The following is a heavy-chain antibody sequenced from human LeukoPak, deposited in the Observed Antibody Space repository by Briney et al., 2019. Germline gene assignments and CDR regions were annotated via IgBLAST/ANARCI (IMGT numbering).Heavy chain of an antibody. J-gene: IGHJ6*04. D-gene: IGHD3-10*02. Sequence: GGSLRLSCAASGFSFSSYRMNWVRQAPGKGLEWVSYISSSGSTIYYADSVKGRFTISRDNAKNSLYLQMNSLRAEDTAVYYCAELSITMIGGVWGKGTTVTISS. V-gene: IGHV3-48*03. CDR1: GFSFSSYR. CDR2: ISSSGSTI. CDR3: AELSITMIGGV.